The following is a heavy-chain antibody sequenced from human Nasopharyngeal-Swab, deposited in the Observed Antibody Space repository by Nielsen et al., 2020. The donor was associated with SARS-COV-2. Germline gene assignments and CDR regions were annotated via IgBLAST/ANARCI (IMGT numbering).Heavy chain of an antibody. D-gene: IGHD6-6*01. V-gene: IGHV1-18*04. J-gene: IGHJ4*02. Sequence: ASVKVSCKASGYTFTSYGISWVRQAPAQGLEWMGWISAYNGNTNYAQKLQGRVTMTTDTSTSTAYMELRSLRSDDTAVDYCARLTDPREYRSSDAEDYWGQGTLVTVSS. CDR2: ISAYNGNT. CDR3: ARLTDPREYRSSDAEDY. CDR1: GYTFTSYG.